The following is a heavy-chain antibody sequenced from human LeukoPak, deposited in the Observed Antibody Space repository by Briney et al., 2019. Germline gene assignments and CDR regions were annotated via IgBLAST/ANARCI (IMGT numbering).Heavy chain of an antibody. CDR3: ASSYDSSGYPIPY. V-gene: IGHV4-59*01. Sequence: SETLSLTCTVSGGSINHYYWIWIRQPPGKGLEWIGYIYYNGKTNYNPSLKSRVSMSVDTSNNQFSLKLTSVTAADTAGYYCASSYDSSGYPIPYWGQGTLVTVSA. D-gene: IGHD3-22*01. J-gene: IGHJ4*02. CDR1: GGSINHYY. CDR2: IYYNGKT.